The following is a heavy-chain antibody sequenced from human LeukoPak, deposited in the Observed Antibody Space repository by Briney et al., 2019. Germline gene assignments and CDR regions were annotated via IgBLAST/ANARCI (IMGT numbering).Heavy chain of an antibody. Sequence: GGSLRLSCAASGFIFSDYYLIWIRQAPGKGLEWISYISSSGRTIYYADSVKGRFTISRDNAKNSLYLQMNSLRAEDTALYYCARDPDYYYMDVWGKGTTVTVSS. CDR1: GFIFSDYY. V-gene: IGHV3-11*01. CDR2: ISSSGRTI. J-gene: IGHJ6*03. CDR3: ARDPDYYYMDV.